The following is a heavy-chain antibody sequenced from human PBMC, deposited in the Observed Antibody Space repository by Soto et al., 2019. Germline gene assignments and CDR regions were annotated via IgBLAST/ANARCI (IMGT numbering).Heavy chain of an antibody. D-gene: IGHD2-21*02. Sequence: QVQLQQWGAGLLKPSETLSLTCAVYGGSFSGYYWSWIRQPPGKGLEWIGEINHSGSTNYNPSLKSRVTIAVDTSKNQFSLKLSSVTAADTAVYYCAREILGVRRFLLPGYGGNSASLRWFAPWGQGTLVTVSS. CDR2: INHSGST. V-gene: IGHV4-34*01. J-gene: IGHJ5*02. CDR1: GGSFSGYY. CDR3: AREILGVRRFLLPGYGGNSASLRWFAP.